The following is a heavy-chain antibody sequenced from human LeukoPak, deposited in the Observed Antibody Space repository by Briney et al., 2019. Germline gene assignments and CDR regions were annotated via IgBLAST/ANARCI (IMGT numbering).Heavy chain of an antibody. CDR3: ATHCSGTACHRDY. CDR1: GFTFGSSA. D-gene: IGHD2-2*01. V-gene: IGHV3-30*02. CDR2: IQFDGSYK. J-gene: IGHJ4*02. Sequence: GGSLRLSCAASGFTFGSSAMHWVRQAPGKGPECVAFIQFDGSYKHYSDSVKGRFTISRDNSKDTLYLEMNSLRAEGTAVYYCATHCSGTACHRDYWGQGTLVTVSS.